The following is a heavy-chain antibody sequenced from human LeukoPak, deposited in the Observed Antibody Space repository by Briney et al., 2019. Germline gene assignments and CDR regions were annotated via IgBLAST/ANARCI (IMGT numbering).Heavy chain of an antibody. CDR3: ATGERHGFDI. CDR2: INSDGSST. CDR1: GFTFSSYW. Sequence: GGSLRPSCAASGFTFSSYWMHWARQAPGKGLVWVSRINSDGSSTSYADSVKGRFTISRDNAKNTLYLQMNSLRAEDTAVYYCATGERHGFDIWGQGTMVTVSS. J-gene: IGHJ3*02. V-gene: IGHV3-74*01.